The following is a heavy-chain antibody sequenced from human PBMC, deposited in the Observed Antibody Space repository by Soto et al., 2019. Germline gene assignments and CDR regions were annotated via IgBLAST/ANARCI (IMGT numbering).Heavy chain of an antibody. J-gene: IGHJ4*02. V-gene: IGHV1-2*02. CDR2: INPNSGGT. D-gene: IGHD1-26*01. CDR1: GYTFTGYY. Sequence: GASVKVFCKASGYTFTGYYMHWSRQSPGQGLEWMGWINPNSGGTNYAQKFQGRVTMTRDTSISTAYMELSRLRSDGTAVYYCARGEFSGSYHPYYFDYWGQGTLVTVSS. CDR3: ARGEFSGSYHPYYFDY.